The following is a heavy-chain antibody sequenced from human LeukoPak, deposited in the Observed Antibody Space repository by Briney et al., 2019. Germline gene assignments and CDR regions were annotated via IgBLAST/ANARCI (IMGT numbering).Heavy chain of an antibody. J-gene: IGHJ4*02. Sequence: GASVKVSCKASGGTFSSYAISWVRQAPGQGLEWMGRIIPILGIANYAQKFQGRVTITADKSTSTAYMELSSLRSEDTAVYYCARDSYDFWSGYYPFDYWGQGTLVTVSS. D-gene: IGHD3-3*01. CDR1: GGTFSSYA. CDR3: ARDSYDFWSGYYPFDY. V-gene: IGHV1-69*04. CDR2: IIPILGIA.